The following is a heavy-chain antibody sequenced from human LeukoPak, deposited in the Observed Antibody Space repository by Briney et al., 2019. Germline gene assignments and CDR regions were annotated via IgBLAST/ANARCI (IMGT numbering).Heavy chain of an antibody. V-gene: IGHV3-11*01. D-gene: IGHD6-13*01. CDR3: ARGHSKNDAFDI. CDR2: ISSSGRTI. Sequence: GGSLRLSCAASGFTFSDYYMSWIRQAPGKGLEWISKISSSGRTIYYADSVKGRFTISRDNAKKSLFLQMDSLRAEDTAVYYCARGHSKNDAFDIWGQGTMVTVSS. J-gene: IGHJ3*02. CDR1: GFTFSDYY.